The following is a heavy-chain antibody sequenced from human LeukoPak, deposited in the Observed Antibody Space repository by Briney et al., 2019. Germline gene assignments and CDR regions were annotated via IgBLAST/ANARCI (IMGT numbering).Heavy chain of an antibody. Sequence: GGSLRLSCAASGFTFSSYGMHWVRQAPGKGLEWVAFIRYDGSNKYYADSVKGRFTISRDNSKNTLYLQMNSLRAEDTAVYYCAKNVLRFLEWLPDDYWSQGTLVTVSS. V-gene: IGHV3-30*02. D-gene: IGHD3-3*01. CDR3: AKNVLRFLEWLPDDY. J-gene: IGHJ4*02. CDR2: IRYDGSNK. CDR1: GFTFSSYG.